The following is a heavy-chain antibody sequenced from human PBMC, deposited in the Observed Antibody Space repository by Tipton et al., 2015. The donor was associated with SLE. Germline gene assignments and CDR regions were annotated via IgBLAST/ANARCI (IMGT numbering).Heavy chain of an antibody. CDR1: GGALSTFY. D-gene: IGHD6-19*01. Sequence: TLSLTCTVSGGALSTFYWRWIRQSAGKGLEWTGRIYSSGCTNYNPSLKSRVTMSVDTSRKQFSLKLTSVTAADTAVYYCARRGWVDAFDIWGQGTMVIVSS. J-gene: IGHJ3*02. V-gene: IGHV4-4*07. CDR2: IYSSGCT. CDR3: ARRGWVDAFDI.